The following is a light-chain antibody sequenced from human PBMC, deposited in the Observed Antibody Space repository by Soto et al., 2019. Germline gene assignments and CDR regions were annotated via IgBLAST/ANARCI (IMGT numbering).Light chain of an antibody. V-gene: IGKV1-5*01. J-gene: IGKJ1*01. CDR3: QQYDDNSRT. CDR2: DAS. Sequence: DIQMTQSPSTLSASVGDRVTISCRASQSISSWLAWYQQKPGKAPKLLMSDASSLERGVPSRFSGSGSGTEFTLTISSLQPDDFATYYCQQYDDNSRTFGLGTKVDIK. CDR1: QSISSW.